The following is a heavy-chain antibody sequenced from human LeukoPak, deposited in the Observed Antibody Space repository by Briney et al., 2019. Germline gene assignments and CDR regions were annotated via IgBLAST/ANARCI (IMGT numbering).Heavy chain of an antibody. V-gene: IGHV4-59*08. D-gene: IGHD5-24*01. CDR1: GGSISSYY. J-gene: IGHJ4*02. Sequence: NPSETLSLTCTVSGGSISSYYWSWIRQPPGKGLEWIGYIYYSGSTNYNPSLKSRVTISVDTSKNQFSLKLSSVTAADTAVYYCARVRSRDGYSNRGLFDYWGQGTLVTVSS. CDR2: IYYSGST. CDR3: ARVRSRDGYSNRGLFDY.